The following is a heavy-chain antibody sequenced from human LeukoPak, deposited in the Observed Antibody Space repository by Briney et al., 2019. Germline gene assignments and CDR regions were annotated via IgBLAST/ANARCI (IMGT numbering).Heavy chain of an antibody. CDR2: IIPIFGTA. CDR1: GGTFSSYA. CDR3: ARIDEVAAPSYYFDY. J-gene: IGHJ4*02. Sequence: EASVKVSCKASGGTFSSYAISWVRQAPGQGLEWMGGIIPIFGTANYAQKFQGRVTITADKSTSTAYMELSSLRSDDTAVYYCARIDEVAAPSYYFDYWGQGTLVTVSS. V-gene: IGHV1-69*06. D-gene: IGHD6-19*01.